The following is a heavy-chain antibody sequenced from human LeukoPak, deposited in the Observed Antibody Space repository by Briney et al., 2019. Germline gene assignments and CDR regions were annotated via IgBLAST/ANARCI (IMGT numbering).Heavy chain of an antibody. CDR1: GGSISSYY. CDR2: IYTSGST. V-gene: IGHV4-4*07. CDR3: ARESTSDPYYYDGMDV. Sequence: SETLSLTCTVSGGSISSYYWSWIRQPAGKGLEWIGRIYTSGSTNYNPSLKSRVTMSVDTSKNQFSLKLSSVTAADTAVYYCARESTSDPYYYDGMDVWGQGTTVTVSS. J-gene: IGHJ6*02.